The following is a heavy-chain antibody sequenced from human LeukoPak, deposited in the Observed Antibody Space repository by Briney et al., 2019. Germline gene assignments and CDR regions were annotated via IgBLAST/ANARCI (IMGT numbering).Heavy chain of an antibody. V-gene: IGHV3-23*01. CDR1: GFTFSSYA. Sequence: GGSLRLSCAASGFTFSSYAMSWVRQAPGKGLEWVSGISGSGGYTYYADSVKGRFTISRDNSKNTLYLQMNSLRAEDTAIYYCAKDLAIVVVPAVIDYWGQGTLVTVSS. J-gene: IGHJ4*02. CDR3: AKDLAIVVVPAVIDY. D-gene: IGHD2-2*01. CDR2: ISGSGGYT.